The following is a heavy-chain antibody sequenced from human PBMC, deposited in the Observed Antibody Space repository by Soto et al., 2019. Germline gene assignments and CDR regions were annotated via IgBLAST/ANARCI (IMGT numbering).Heavy chain of an antibody. J-gene: IGHJ4*02. D-gene: IGHD4-17*01. CDR1: GGTFSSYA. CDR2: IIPIFGTA. V-gene: IGHV1-69*12. Sequence: QVQLVQSGAEVKKPGSSVKVSCKASGGTFSSYAISWVRQAPGQGLEWMGGIIPIFGTANYAQKFQGRLTITADESTSTAYMELSSLSCEDTAVYYCARGGYGDYFRSFDYWGQGNLVTVSS. CDR3: ARGGYGDYFRSFDY.